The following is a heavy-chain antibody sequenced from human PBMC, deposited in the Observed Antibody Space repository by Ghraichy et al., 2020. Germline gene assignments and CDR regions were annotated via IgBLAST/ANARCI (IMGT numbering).Heavy chain of an antibody. V-gene: IGHV3-48*01. CDR3: ARLPLPRRAAVGDWYFDL. CDR1: GFSFSDYS. Sequence: GESLRLSCEGSGFSFSDYSMIWVRLTPRKALEWVSYITGSSITIFYTDSVKGRFTISRDNAKNSLYLQMNSLRAEDMAVYYCARLPLPRRAAVGDWYFDLWGRGTLVTVSS. J-gene: IGHJ2*01. CDR2: ITGSSITI. D-gene: IGHD6-13*01.